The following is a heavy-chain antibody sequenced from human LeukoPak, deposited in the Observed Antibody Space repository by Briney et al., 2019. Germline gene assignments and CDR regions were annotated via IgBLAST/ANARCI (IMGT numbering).Heavy chain of an antibody. Sequence: PGRSLRLSCAASGFTFSSYVMHWVRQAPGKGLEWVAVVSNDESKKYYTDSVQGRFTISRDNSKNTLYLQMNSLRAEDTAVYYCARSEIRALAYSGYDNTYFHHWGQGTLVTVSS. CDR2: VSNDESKK. D-gene: IGHD5-12*01. J-gene: IGHJ1*01. CDR1: GFTFSSYV. V-gene: IGHV3-30*03. CDR3: ARSEIRALAYSGYDNTYFHH.